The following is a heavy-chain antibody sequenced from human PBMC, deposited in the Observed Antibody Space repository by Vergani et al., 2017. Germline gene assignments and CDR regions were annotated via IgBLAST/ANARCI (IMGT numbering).Heavy chain of an antibody. J-gene: IGHJ4*02. D-gene: IGHD6-19*01. Sequence: EVQLLESGGGLVQPGGSLRLSCEASGFTFSSYAMTWVRQVPGKELEWVSGISGSGGSTYYADSVKGRFTISRDNSKNTRYLQMNSLRVEDTAVYYCAKRQWLVPGAFDYWGQGTLVTVSS. CDR2: ISGSGGST. CDR1: GFTFSSYA. CDR3: AKRQWLVPGAFDY. V-gene: IGHV3-23*01.